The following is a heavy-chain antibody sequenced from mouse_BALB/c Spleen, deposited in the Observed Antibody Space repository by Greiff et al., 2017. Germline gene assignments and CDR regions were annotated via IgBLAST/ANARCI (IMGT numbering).Heavy chain of an antibody. J-gene: IGHJ4*01. Sequence: QVQLQQSGAELVKPGASVKISCKASGYAFSSSWMNWVKQRPGQGLEWIGRIYPGDGDTNYNGKFKGKATLTADKSSSTAYMQLSSLTSVDSAVYFCARRGVYYGNSYAMDYWGQGTSVTVSS. CDR2: IYPGDGDT. V-gene: IGHV1-82*01. D-gene: IGHD2-1*01. CDR1: GYAFSSSW. CDR3: ARRGVYYGNSYAMDY.